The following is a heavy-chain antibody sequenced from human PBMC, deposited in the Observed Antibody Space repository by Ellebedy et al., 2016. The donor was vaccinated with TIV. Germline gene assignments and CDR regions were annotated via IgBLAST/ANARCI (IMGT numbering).Heavy chain of an antibody. CDR3: ARILVLYDSSGYDAFDI. V-gene: IGHV2-70*11. CDR1: GFSLSTSGMC. Sequence: SGPTLVKPTQTLTLTCTFSGFSLSTSGMCVSWIRQPPGKALERLARIDWDDDKYYSTSLKTRLTISKDTSKNQVVLTMTNMDPVDTATYYCARILVLYDSSGYDAFDIWGQGTMVTVSS. J-gene: IGHJ3*02. CDR2: IDWDDDK. D-gene: IGHD3-22*01.